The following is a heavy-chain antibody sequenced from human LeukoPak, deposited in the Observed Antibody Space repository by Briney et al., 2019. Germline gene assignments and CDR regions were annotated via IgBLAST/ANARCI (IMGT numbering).Heavy chain of an antibody. V-gene: IGHV3-30*04. D-gene: IGHD2-15*01. CDR1: GFTFSSYA. CDR3: AREGCSGGSCYPDL. Sequence: GVSLRLSCAASGFTFSSYAMHWVRQAPGKGLEWVAVISYDGSNKYYADSVKGRFTISRDNSKNTLYLQMNSLRAEDTAVYYCAREGCSGGSCYPDLWGQGTLVTVSS. J-gene: IGHJ4*02. CDR2: ISYDGSNK.